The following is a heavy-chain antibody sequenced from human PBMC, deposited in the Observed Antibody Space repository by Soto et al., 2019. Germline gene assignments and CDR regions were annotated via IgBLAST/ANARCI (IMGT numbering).Heavy chain of an antibody. Sequence: QVQLVQSGAEVKKPGASVKVSCRTSGYRFTSYGITWVRQAPGQGLEWMGWITTYNGKTNYAQKVQGRVTMTTDTSTTTADMELRSLTSDDTAVYYCARVLGGSSPPFAFDIWGRGTMVTVSA. V-gene: IGHV1-18*04. CDR3: ARVLGGSSPPFAFDI. J-gene: IGHJ3*02. CDR1: GYRFTSYG. CDR2: ITTYNGKT. D-gene: IGHD2-15*01.